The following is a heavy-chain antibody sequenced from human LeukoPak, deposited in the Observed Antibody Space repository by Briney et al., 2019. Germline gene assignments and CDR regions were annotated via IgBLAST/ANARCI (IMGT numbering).Heavy chain of an antibody. Sequence: SETLSLTCTVSGGSVTSASHYWAWIRQPPGKGLEWIESIHYSGSTYYSPSLKSRLTISGDTSKSQFSLKLTFVTAADTAVYYCTRHHDYGDKIDYWGQGTLVTVSS. CDR3: TRHHDYGDKIDY. CDR1: GGSVTSASHY. D-gene: IGHD4-23*01. V-gene: IGHV4-39*01. J-gene: IGHJ4*02. CDR2: IHYSGST.